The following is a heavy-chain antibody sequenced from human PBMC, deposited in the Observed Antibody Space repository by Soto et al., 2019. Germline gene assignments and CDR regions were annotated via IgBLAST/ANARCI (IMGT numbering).Heavy chain of an antibody. CDR3: ARRPGGFCGGWTTPYFDY. Sequence: QITLKESGPTVVKPTQTLTLTCSLSGFSLNTGGVGVGWIRQPPGKALEWLAVIYWDDDKSWNPSLRDRLTTXRXXSYDQVVLTVPNMDPVDTGTYYCARRPGGFCGGWTTPYFDYWGQGTLVTVSS. V-gene: IGHV2-5*02. CDR1: GFSLNTGGVG. J-gene: IGHJ4*02. D-gene: IGHD6-19*01. CDR2: IYWDDDK.